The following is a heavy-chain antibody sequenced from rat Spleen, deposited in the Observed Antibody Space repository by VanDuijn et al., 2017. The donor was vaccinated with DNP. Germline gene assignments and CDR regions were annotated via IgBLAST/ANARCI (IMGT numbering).Heavy chain of an antibody. CDR2: IIYDGSRT. V-gene: IGHV5S10*01. CDR1: GFTFSNYD. CDR3: ATQAPIYNNEQFHFDY. D-gene: IGHD1-10*01. Sequence: EVQLVESGGDLVQPGRSLKLSCAASGFTFSNYDMAWVRQAPTKGLEWVATIIYDGSRTSYRDSVKGRFILARDNAKNTLYLNMDSLRSEDTATYYCATQAPIYNNEQFHFDYWGQGVMVTVSS. J-gene: IGHJ2*01.